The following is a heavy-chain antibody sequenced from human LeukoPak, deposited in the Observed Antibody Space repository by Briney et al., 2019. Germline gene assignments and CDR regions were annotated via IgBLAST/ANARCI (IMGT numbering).Heavy chain of an antibody. V-gene: IGHV3-49*04. CDR1: GFTFGDYA. CDR3: TRDSSEHDYGDYVPKPVRSGYYYYGMDV. J-gene: IGHJ6*02. D-gene: IGHD4-17*01. Sequence: GGSLRLSCTASGFTFGDYAMSWVRQAPGKGLEWVGFIRSKAYGGTTEYAASVKGRLTISRDDSKSIAYLQMNSLKTEDTAVYYCTRDSSEHDYGDYVPKPVRSGYYYYGMDVWGQGTTVTVSS. CDR2: IRSKAYGGTT.